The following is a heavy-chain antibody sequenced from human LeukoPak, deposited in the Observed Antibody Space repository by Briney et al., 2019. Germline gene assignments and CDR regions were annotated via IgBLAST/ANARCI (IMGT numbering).Heavy chain of an antibody. V-gene: IGHV4-59*12. J-gene: IGHJ6*03. Sequence: SETLSLTCTVSGGSISSYYWSWIRQPPGKGLEWIGYIYYSGSTNYNPSLKSRVTIPVDTSKNQFSLKLSSVTAADTAVYYCARVEEVYGSGRRENYYYYYMDVWGKGTTVTISS. CDR2: IYYSGST. CDR3: ARVEEVYGSGRRENYYYYYMDV. D-gene: IGHD3-10*01. CDR1: GGSISSYY.